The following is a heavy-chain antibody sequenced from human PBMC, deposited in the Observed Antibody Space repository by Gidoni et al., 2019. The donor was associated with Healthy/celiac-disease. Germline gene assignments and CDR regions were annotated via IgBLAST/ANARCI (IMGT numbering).Heavy chain of an antibody. CDR2: IYYSGST. Sequence: QVQLQESGPGLVKPSQTLSLTCTVSGGSISRGGYYWSWIRQHPGKGLEWIGYIYYSGSTYYNPSIKSLVTISVDTSKNQFSLKLSSVTAADTAVYYCARLRGDYDFWSGYPRGGYFDYWGQGTLITVSS. V-gene: IGHV4-31*01. CDR3: ARLRGDYDFWSGYPRGGYFDY. D-gene: IGHD3-3*01. CDR1: GGSISRGGYY. J-gene: IGHJ4*02.